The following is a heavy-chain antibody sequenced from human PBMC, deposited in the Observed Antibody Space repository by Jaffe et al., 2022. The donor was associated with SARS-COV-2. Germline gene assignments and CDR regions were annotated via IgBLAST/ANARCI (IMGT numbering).Heavy chain of an antibody. Sequence: EVQLVESGGGLVQPGRSLRLSCTASGFTFGHYAMSWFRQAPGKGLEWVGFIRSKAYAGTTKYAASVEGRFTISRDDSKSIAYLQMNSLKTEDTAVYYCTRVSAHIPEALAVMREPADVWGKGTTVTVSS. CDR2: IRSKAYAGTT. V-gene: IGHV3-49*03. CDR1: GFTFGHYA. D-gene: IGHD2-2*01. J-gene: IGHJ6*03. CDR3: TRVSAHIPEALAVMREPADV.